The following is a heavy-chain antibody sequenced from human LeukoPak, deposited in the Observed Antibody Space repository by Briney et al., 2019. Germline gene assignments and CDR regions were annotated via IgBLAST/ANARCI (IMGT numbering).Heavy chain of an antibody. D-gene: IGHD2-15*01. CDR2: INSNGDTI. J-gene: IGHJ4*02. Sequence: GGSLRLSCAASGFAFSSYEINWVRQAPGKGLEWISCINSNGDTIYYADSVKGRFTVSRDNAKNSLYLQMNSLRAEDTAVYYCAKVVAGQYNDYWGQGTLVTVSS. V-gene: IGHV3-48*03. CDR3: AKVVAGQYNDY. CDR1: GFAFSSYE.